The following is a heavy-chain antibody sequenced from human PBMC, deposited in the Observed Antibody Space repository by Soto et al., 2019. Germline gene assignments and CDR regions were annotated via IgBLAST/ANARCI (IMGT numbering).Heavy chain of an antibody. CDR2: ISYDGSNK. CDR3: AKDPGYSYAFDY. J-gene: IGHJ4*02. Sequence: GGSLRLSCAASGFTFSSYGMHWVRQAPGKGLEWVAVISYDGSNKYYADSVKGRFTTSRDNSKNTLYLQMNSLRAEDTAVYYCAKDPGYSYAFDYWGQGTLVTVSS. V-gene: IGHV3-30*18. CDR1: GFTFSSYG. D-gene: IGHD5-18*01.